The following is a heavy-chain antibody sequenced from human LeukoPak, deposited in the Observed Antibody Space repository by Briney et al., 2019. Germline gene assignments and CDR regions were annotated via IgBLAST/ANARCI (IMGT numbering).Heavy chain of an antibody. J-gene: IGHJ3*02. V-gene: IGHV1-24*01. D-gene: IGHD3-3*01. CDR3: ATDSITIFGVVIIWVAFDI. Sequence: ASVKVSCKVSGYTLTELSMHWVRQAPGKGLEWMGGFDPEDGETIYAQKFQGRVTMTEDTSTDTAYMELSSLRSEDTAVYYCATDSITIFGVVIIWVAFDIWGQGTMVTVSS. CDR2: FDPEDGET. CDR1: GYTLTELS.